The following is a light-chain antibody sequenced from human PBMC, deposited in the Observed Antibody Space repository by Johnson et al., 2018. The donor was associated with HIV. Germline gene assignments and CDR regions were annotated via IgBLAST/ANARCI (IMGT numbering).Light chain of an antibody. CDR2: DNN. Sequence: VLTQPPSVSAAPGQKVTISCSGSSSNIGNNYVSWYQQLPGTAPKLLIYDNNKRPSGIPDRFSGSKSGTSATLGITGLQTGDEADYYCGTWDNSLIPVYVFGTPTKVSVL. V-gene: IGLV1-51*01. CDR3: GTWDNSLIPVYV. CDR1: SSNIGNNY. J-gene: IGLJ1*01.